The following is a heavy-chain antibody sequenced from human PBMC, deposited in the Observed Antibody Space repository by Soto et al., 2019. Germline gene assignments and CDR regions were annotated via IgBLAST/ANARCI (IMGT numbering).Heavy chain of an antibody. V-gene: IGHV1-69*06. J-gene: IGHJ4*02. CDR3: ARDPKYYYDSSGYYRFDY. D-gene: IGHD3-22*01. CDR1: GGTFSSYA. Sequence: QVQLVQSGAEVKKPGSSVKVSCKASGGTFSSYAISWVRQAPGQGLEWMGGIMPIFGTANYAQKFQGRVTITADKSTSTAYMELSSLRSEDTAVYYCARDPKYYYDSSGYYRFDYWGQGTLVTVSS. CDR2: IMPIFGTA.